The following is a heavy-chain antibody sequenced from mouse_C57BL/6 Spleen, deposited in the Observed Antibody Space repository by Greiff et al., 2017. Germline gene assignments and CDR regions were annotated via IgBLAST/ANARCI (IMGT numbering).Heavy chain of an antibody. CDR2: IWSGGST. J-gene: IGHJ4*01. V-gene: IGHV2-2*01. Sequence: VQLQESGPGLVQPSQSLSITCTVSGFSLTSYGVHWVRQSPGKGLEWLGVIWSGGSTDYNAAFISRLSISKDNSKSQVFFKMNSLQADDTAIYYCARNRDYGSRDAMDYWGQGTSVTVSS. CDR3: ARNRDYGSRDAMDY. CDR1: GFSLTSYG. D-gene: IGHD1-1*01.